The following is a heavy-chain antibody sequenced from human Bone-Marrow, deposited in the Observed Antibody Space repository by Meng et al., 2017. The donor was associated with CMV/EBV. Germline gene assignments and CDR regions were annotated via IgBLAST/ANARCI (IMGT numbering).Heavy chain of an antibody. V-gene: IGHV4-59*12. CDR1: GGSISSYY. Sequence: SETLSLTCTVSGGSISSYYWSWIRQPPGKGLEWIGYIYYSGSTNYNPSLKSRVTISVDTSKNQFSLKLSSVTAADTAVYYCARGYGSGSYYNPYYYYGMDVWGQGTTVTVSS. D-gene: IGHD3-10*01. CDR3: ARGYGSGSYYNPYYYYGMDV. J-gene: IGHJ6*02. CDR2: IYYSGST.